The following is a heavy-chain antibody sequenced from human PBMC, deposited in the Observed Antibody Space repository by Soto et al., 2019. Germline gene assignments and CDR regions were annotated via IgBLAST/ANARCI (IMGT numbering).Heavy chain of an antibody. CDR1: GFTFSSYA. V-gene: IGHV3-48*04. CDR2: ISSSGSTI. Sequence: VQLVESGGGVVQPGRSLRLSCAASGFTFSSYAMHWVRQAPGKGLEWVSYISSSGSTIYYADSVKGRFTISRDNAKNSLYLQMISLRAEETAVYYCARDTEDYSNYGWFDPWGQGTLVTVSS. CDR3: ARDTEDYSNYGWFDP. J-gene: IGHJ5*02. D-gene: IGHD4-4*01.